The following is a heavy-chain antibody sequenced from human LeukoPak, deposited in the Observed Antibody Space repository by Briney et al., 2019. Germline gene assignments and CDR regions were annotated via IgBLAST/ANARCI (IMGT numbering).Heavy chain of an antibody. CDR1: GYTFTSYG. V-gene: IGHV1-18*01. J-gene: IGHJ4*02. CDR3: ARVTWDQKIYYGSGSYYNGVMASSFDY. D-gene: IGHD3-10*01. CDR2: ISAYNGNT. Sequence: GASVKVSCKASGYTFTSYGISWVRQAPGQGLEWMGWISAYNGNTNYAQKLQGRVTMTTDTSTSTAYMELRSLRSDDTAVYYCARVTWDQKIYYGSGSYYNGVMASSFDYWGQGTLVTVSS.